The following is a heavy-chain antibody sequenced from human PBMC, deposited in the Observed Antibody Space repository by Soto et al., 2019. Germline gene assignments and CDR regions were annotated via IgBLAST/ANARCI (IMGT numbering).Heavy chain of an antibody. Sequence: ASVKVSCKASGYTFTSYAMHWVRQAPGQRLEWMGWINAGNGNTKYSQKFQGRVTITRDTSASTAYMELSSLRSEDTAVHYCARAMVRGVPRFDPWGQGTLVTVSS. D-gene: IGHD3-10*01. CDR3: ARAMVRGVPRFDP. CDR1: GYTFTSYA. V-gene: IGHV1-3*01. J-gene: IGHJ5*02. CDR2: INAGNGNT.